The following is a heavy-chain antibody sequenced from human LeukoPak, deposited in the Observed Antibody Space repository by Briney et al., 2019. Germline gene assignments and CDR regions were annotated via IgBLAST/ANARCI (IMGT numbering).Heavy chain of an antibody. D-gene: IGHD6-6*01. V-gene: IGHV3-30*02. Sequence: GGSLRLSCAASGFTFSNYAMHWVRQAPGKGLEWVTFIRYDGSNKYYAESVRGRFTISRDNSKNTLYLQMSSLRAEDTAVYYCAKAIHSSSSGVVDYWGQGTLVTVSS. J-gene: IGHJ4*02. CDR3: AKAIHSSSSGVVDY. CDR1: GFTFSNYA. CDR2: IRYDGSNK.